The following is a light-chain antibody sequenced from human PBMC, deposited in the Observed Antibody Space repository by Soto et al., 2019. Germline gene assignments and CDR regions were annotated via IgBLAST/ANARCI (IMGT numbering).Light chain of an antibody. CDR2: KTN. V-gene: IGLV1-47*01. CDR3: AAWDDSVRTYV. Sequence: QSALTQPPSASGAPGQGVTISCSGGTYNVGFSYVYWYQQLPGTAPKLLIYKTNQRPSGVPDRFSGSKSGASASLAISGLRSEDEAEYFCAAWDDSVRTYVFGYGTKVTVL. J-gene: IGLJ1*01. CDR1: TYNVGFSY.